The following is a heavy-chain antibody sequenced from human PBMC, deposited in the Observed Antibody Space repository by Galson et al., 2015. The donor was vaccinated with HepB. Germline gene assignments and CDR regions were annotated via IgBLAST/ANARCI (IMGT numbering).Heavy chain of an antibody. CDR3: ARPGYCTSSRCYSWFDS. Sequence: SVKVSCKASGYIFTSYDISWVRQAPGQGLEWMGWMNPNSGNTGYAQKFQGRVTMTRTTSTGTAYMELSSLRPEDTAVYYCARPGYCTSSRCYSWFDSWGQGTLVTVSS. J-gene: IGHJ5*01. V-gene: IGHV1-8*01. CDR2: MNPNSGNT. CDR1: GYIFTSYD. D-gene: IGHD2-2*02.